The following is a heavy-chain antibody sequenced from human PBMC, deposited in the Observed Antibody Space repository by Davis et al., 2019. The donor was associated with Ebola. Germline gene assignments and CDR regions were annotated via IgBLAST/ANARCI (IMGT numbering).Heavy chain of an antibody. CDR1: GFTFSSYA. CDR2: ISYDGSNK. CDR3: AKEEGSWGQLLYGYYYGMDV. D-gene: IGHD2-2*02. Sequence: GGSLRLSCAASGFTFSSYAMHWVRQAPGKGLEWVAVISYDGSNKYYADSVKGRFTISRDNSKNTLYLQMNSLRAEDTAVYYCAKEEGSWGQLLYGYYYGMDVWGQGTTVTVSS. J-gene: IGHJ6*02. V-gene: IGHV3-30-3*01.